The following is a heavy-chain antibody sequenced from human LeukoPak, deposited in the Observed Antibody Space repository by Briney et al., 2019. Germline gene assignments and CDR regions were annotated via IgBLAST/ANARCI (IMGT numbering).Heavy chain of an antibody. CDR1: GGSFSGYY. J-gene: IGHJ5*02. D-gene: IGHD3-10*01. V-gene: IGHV4-34*01. CDR3: ARGMGNYYGSGSP. Sequence: SETLSLTCAVYGGSFSGYYWSWIRQPPGKGLEWIGEINHSGSTNYNPSLKSRVTISVDTSKNQFSLKLSSVTAADTAVYYCARGMGNYYGSGSPWGQGTLVTVSS. CDR2: INHSGST.